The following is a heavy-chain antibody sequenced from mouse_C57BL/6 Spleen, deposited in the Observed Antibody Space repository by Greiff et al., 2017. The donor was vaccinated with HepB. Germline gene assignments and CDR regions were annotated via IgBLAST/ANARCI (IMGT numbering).Heavy chain of an antibody. V-gene: IGHV1-26*01. CDR3: ARRKLHYFDY. Sequence: EVQLQQSGPELVKPGASVKISCKASGYTFTDYYMNWVKQSHGKSLEWIGDINPNNGGTSYNQKFKGKATLTVDKSSSTAYMELRSLTSEDSAVYYCARRKLHYFDYWGQGTTLTVSS. CDR2: INPNNGGT. CDR1: GYTFTDYY. J-gene: IGHJ2*01.